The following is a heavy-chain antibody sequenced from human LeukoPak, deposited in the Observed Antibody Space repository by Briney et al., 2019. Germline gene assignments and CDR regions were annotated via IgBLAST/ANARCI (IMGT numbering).Heavy chain of an antibody. CDR1: RFTFSSYW. CDR2: INSDGSST. D-gene: IGHD3-9*01. J-gene: IGHJ4*02. V-gene: IGHV3-74*01. Sequence: PGGSLRLSCAASRFTFSSYWMHWVRQAPGKGLVWVSRINSDGSSTTYADSVKGRFTISRDNAKNTLYLQMNSLKTEDTAVYYCTTGSVDDILTGYDYWGQGTLVTVSS. CDR3: TTGSVDDILTGYDY.